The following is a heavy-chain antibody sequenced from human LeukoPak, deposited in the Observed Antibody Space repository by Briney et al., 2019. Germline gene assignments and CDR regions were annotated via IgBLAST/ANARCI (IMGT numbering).Heavy chain of an antibody. D-gene: IGHD5-18*01. CDR2: IYSGGTT. CDR3: ARVDTVMAYYFDL. V-gene: IGHV3-53*04. CDR1: GFTVSTNC. J-gene: IGHJ4*02. Sequence: GGSLRLSCAASGFTVSTNCTTWVRQAPGKGLEWVSTIYSGGTTYYADSVMGRFTISRHNSRNTLYLQMNSLRAEDTAVYYCARVDTVMAYYFDLWGQGTLVTVSS.